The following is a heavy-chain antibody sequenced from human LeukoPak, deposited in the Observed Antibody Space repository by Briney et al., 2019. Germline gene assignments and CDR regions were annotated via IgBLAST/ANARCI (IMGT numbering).Heavy chain of an antibody. D-gene: IGHD5-18*01. J-gene: IGHJ6*02. V-gene: IGHV1-18*01. Sequence: GSVKVSCKASGYTFTSYGISWVRQAPGQGLEWMGWISAYNGNTNYAQKLQGRVTMTTDTSTSTAYMELRSLRSDDTAVYYCARGPRGYSYGQSLYYYYGMDVWGQGTTVTVSS. CDR1: GYTFTSYG. CDR3: ARGPRGYSYGQSLYYYYGMDV. CDR2: ISAYNGNT.